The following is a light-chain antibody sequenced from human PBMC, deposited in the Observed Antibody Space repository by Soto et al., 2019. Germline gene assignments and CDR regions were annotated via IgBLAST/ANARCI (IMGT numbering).Light chain of an antibody. V-gene: IGKV1-5*03. CDR2: KAS. CDR1: QSINSW. Sequence: DIQMTQSPSTLSASVGDRVTITCRASQSINSWLAWYQQKPGKAPKLLIYKASSLESGVPSRFSGSGSGTEFTLTISSLQPDDFATYYCQHYNSYSYTFGQGTKLEIK. CDR3: QHYNSYSYT. J-gene: IGKJ2*01.